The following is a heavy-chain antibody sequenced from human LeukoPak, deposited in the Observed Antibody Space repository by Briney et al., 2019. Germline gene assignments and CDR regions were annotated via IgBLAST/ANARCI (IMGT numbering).Heavy chain of an antibody. D-gene: IGHD1-7*01. CDR3: ARDHSNWNYAPDF. CDR2: ISASNGNT. CDR1: GYSFTGYY. Sequence: EASVKVSCKASGYSFTGYYIHWVRQAPGQGLQWLGWISASNGNTNYAQKFRDRVTMSTDTSTGTAYLDVRSLTSDDTAVYYCARDHSNWNYAPDFWGQGTLVIVSS. J-gene: IGHJ4*02. V-gene: IGHV1-18*01.